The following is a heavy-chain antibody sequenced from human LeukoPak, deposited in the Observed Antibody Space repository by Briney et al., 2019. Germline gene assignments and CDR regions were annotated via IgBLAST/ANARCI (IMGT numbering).Heavy chain of an antibody. CDR2: CNPSGGNT. Sequence: ASVKVSCKASGYTFINYYVHWVRQAPGQGLEWMGMCNPSGGNTGYAQKFQGRVTMTRDTSTSTVHVELSSLGSEDTAVYYCARVDSKSEYYYDSSGYYYGGYYFDCWGQGTLVSVSS. V-gene: IGHV1-46*01. CDR1: GYTFINYY. J-gene: IGHJ4*02. D-gene: IGHD3-22*01. CDR3: ARVDSKSEYYYDSSGYYYGGYYFDC.